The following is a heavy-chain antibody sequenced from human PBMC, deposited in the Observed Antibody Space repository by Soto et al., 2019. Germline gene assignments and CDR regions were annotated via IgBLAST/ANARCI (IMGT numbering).Heavy chain of an antibody. J-gene: IGHJ4*02. CDR3: AKARFCSGGVCSFSYFAY. CDR2: ISGGGGSA. V-gene: IGHV3-23*01. Sequence: PGGSLRLSCAASGFTFRNYGMSWVRQAPGKGLEWVSAISGGGGSAYYAGSVKGRLTVSRDNSKDTLFLQLINLRAEDMAVYYCAKARFCSGGVCSFSYFAYWGPGTLVTVSS. D-gene: IGHD2-15*01. CDR1: GFTFRNYG.